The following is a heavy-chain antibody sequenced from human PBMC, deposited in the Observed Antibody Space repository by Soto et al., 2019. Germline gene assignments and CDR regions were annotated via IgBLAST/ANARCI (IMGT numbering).Heavy chain of an antibody. J-gene: IGHJ3*02. CDR3: ARDVELGAYGDYGGAFDI. D-gene: IGHD4-17*01. V-gene: IGHV4-59*01. CDR1: GGSISSYY. Sequence: SETLSLTCTVSGGSISSYYWSWIRQPPGKGLEWIGYIYYSGSTNYNPSLKSRVTISVDTSKNQFSLKLSSVTAADTAVYYCARDVELGAYGDYGGAFDIWGQGTMVTVSS. CDR2: IYYSGST.